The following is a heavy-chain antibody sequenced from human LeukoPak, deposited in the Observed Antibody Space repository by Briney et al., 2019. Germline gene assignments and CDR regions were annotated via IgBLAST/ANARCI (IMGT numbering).Heavy chain of an antibody. V-gene: IGHV1-18*01. J-gene: IGHJ4*02. CDR1: GYSFTTYG. D-gene: IGHD6-13*01. CDR3: ARDHSSSCQLLDY. CDR2: ISAYNGDT. Sequence: APVKVSCKTSGYSFTTYGVTWVRQAPRQGLEWMGWISAYNGDTNYAQKFQGRFTMTTDTSTSTANMELRSLTSDDTAVYYCARDHSSSCQLLDYWGQGTLVTVSS.